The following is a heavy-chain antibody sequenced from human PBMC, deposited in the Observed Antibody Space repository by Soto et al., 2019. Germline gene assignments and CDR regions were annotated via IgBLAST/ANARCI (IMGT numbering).Heavy chain of an antibody. Sequence: SETLSLTCTVSGGSISSYYWSWIRQPPGKGLEWIGYIYYSGSTNYNPSLRSRVTISVDTSKNQFSLKLSSVTAADTAVYYCARAYDFWNGYYSAQYYFDFWGQGTLVTVSS. CDR1: GGSISSYY. CDR2: IYYSGST. V-gene: IGHV4-59*01. D-gene: IGHD3-3*01. J-gene: IGHJ4*02. CDR3: ARAYDFWNGYYSAQYYFDF.